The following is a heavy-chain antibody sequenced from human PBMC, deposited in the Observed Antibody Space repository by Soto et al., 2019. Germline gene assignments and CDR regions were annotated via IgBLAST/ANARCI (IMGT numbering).Heavy chain of an antibody. D-gene: IGHD2-2*01. Sequence: QVQLQESGPGLVKPSQTLSLTCTVSGGSISSGGYYWSWIRQHPGKGLEWIGYIYYSGSTYYNPSLKSRVTISVDTSKSQCSLKLSSVTAADTAVYYCAREVVPAAKNGNAFDIWGQGTMVTVSS. CDR2: IYYSGST. CDR1: GGSISSGGYY. V-gene: IGHV4-31*03. J-gene: IGHJ3*02. CDR3: AREVVPAAKNGNAFDI.